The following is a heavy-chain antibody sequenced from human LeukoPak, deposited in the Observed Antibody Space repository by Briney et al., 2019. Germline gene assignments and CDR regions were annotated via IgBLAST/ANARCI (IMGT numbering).Heavy chain of an antibody. V-gene: IGHV3-21*01. CDR2: ISPSGNSQ. D-gene: IGHD3-10*01. J-gene: IGHJ4*02. CDR1: TFTFSSYT. Sequence: VGSLRLSCATSTFTFSSYTMNWVRQAPGKGLEWVSSISPSGNSQYHADSGKGRFTIPRDNAENPLYMQMNSLRAEDTGVYYCVRDFLGESGAGGYWGQGTLVTVSS. CDR3: VRDFLGESGAGGY.